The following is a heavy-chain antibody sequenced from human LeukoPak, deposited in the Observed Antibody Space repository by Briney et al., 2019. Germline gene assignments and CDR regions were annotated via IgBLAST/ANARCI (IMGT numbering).Heavy chain of an antibody. J-gene: IGHJ4*02. Sequence: SETLSLTCAVSGYSINNAHYWAWIQQPPGKGLEWIGNKSGIASYNPSLKSRVTISLDTSKNHFSLNLRSVTAADTAVYFCARASVEHSIVAGDYFDYWGQGTLVTVSS. CDR3: ARASVEHSIVAGDYFDY. CDR1: GYSINNAHY. CDR2: KSGIA. D-gene: IGHD2-15*01. V-gene: IGHV4-38-2*01.